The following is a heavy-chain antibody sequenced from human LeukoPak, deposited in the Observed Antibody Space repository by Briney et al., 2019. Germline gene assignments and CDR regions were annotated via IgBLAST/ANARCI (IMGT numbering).Heavy chain of an antibody. CDR1: GYTFRNFA. V-gene: IGHV1-18*01. CDR2: ISAYNGIT. J-gene: IGHJ4*02. CDR3: ARFEDGGSWPWPGLDY. D-gene: IGHD6-13*01. Sequence: ASVKVSCKASGYTFRNFAISWVRQAPGQGLEWMGWISAYNGITNYAQRVQGRVTMTTDTSTSTAYMELRSLRTDDTAIYYCARFEDGGSWPWPGLDYWGQGTLVTVSS.